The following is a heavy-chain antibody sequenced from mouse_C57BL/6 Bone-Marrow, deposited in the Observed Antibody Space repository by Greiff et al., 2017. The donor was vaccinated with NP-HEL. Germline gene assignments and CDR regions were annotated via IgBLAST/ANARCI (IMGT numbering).Heavy chain of an antibody. J-gene: IGHJ1*03. CDR3: AGYRYFDV. CDR1: GYSITSGYY. Sequence: EVQLQESGPGLVKPSQSLSLTCSVTGYSITSGYYWNWIRQFPGNKLEWMGYISYDGSNNYNPSLKNRISITRDTSKNQFFLKLNSVTTEDTATYYWAGYRYFDVWGTGTTVTVSS. CDR2: ISYDGSN. V-gene: IGHV3-6*01.